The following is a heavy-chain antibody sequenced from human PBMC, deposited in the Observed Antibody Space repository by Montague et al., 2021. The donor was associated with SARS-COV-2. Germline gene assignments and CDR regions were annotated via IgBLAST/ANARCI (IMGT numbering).Heavy chain of an antibody. CDR2: INYGGST. CDR3: ARGAPEY. V-gene: IGHV4-39*07. Sequence: SETLSLTCTVSGGSITNNIYYWAWIRQPPGKGLEWIGKINYGGSTKYNPSLKSRVTISIDTSKNQFSLKLTSVTAADTAVYYCARGAPEYWGQGTLVTVSS. J-gene: IGHJ4*02. CDR1: GGSITNNIYY.